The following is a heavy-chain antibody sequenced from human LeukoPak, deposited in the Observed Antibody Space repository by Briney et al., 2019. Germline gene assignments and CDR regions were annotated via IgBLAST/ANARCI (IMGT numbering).Heavy chain of an antibody. CDR2: IWYDGSNK. CDR3: ARDYFMVRGVITSRFDY. J-gene: IGHJ4*02. CDR1: GFTFSSYG. V-gene: IGHV3-33*01. D-gene: IGHD3-10*01. Sequence: GRSLRLSCAASGFTFSSYGMHWVRQAPGKGLEWVAVIWYDGSNKYYADSVKGRFTISRDNSKNTLYLQMNSLRAEDTAVYYCARDYFMVRGVITSRFDYWGQGTLVTVSS.